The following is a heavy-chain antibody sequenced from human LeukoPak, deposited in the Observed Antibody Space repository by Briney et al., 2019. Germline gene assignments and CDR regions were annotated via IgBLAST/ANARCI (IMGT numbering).Heavy chain of an antibody. V-gene: IGHV3-23*01. CDR3: AKDGPSHSDYGDQFDY. J-gene: IGHJ4*02. Sequence: GGSLRLSCAVSGFTFSSYAMSWVRQAPGKGLEWVSDISGSGDSTYYVDSVKGRFTISRDNSKNTLYLQMNSLRAEDTALYYCAKDGPSHSDYGDQFDYWGQGTLVTVSS. CDR2: ISGSGDST. CDR1: GFTFSSYA. D-gene: IGHD4-17*01.